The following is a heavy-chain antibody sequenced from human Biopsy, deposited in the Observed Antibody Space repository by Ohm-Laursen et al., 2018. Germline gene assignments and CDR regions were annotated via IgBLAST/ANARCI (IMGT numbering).Heavy chain of an antibody. D-gene: IGHD1-1*01. CDR2: IDWDDDK. J-gene: IGHJ4*01. Sequence: TTQTLTLTCSFSGFSLSSTGMRISWVRQPPGKALECLGRIDWDDDKFYSPSLETRLSLSKDTTTNQVVLTLTDVDPEDTATYYCARTRAPNFGALEFWGQGILATVSS. V-gene: IGHV2-70*04. CDR3: ARTRAPNFGALEF. CDR1: GFSLSSTGMR.